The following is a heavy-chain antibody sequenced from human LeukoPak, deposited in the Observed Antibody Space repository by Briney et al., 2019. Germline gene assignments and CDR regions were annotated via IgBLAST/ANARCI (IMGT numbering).Heavy chain of an antibody. CDR1: GFTFSSYW. V-gene: IGHV3-7*01. D-gene: IGHD4-17*01. CDR3: ARDRDDYGDYPGAFDI. CDR2: IKQDGSEK. J-gene: IGHJ3*02. Sequence: PGGSLRLSCAASGFTFSSYWMSWVRQAPGKGLEWVANIKQDGSEKYYVDSAKGRFTISRDNAKNSLYLQMNSLRAEDTAVYYCARDRDDYGDYPGAFDIWGQGTMVTVSS.